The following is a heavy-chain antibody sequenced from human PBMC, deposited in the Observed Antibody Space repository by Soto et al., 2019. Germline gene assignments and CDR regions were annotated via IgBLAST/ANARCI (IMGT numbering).Heavy chain of an antibody. CDR1: GGSISGGVHS. CDR3: ARVIMPRTNHWYFDL. J-gene: IGHJ2*01. Sequence: QVQLQESGPGLVKPSETLSLTCTVSGGSISGGVHSWSWIRQPPGKGLERIGHIFDSGSTYYNPSPTSRLTIAMDTSKNQFSLRLSSATAADTAVYYCARVIMPRTNHWYFDLWGRGTLVTVSS. V-gene: IGHV4-30-4*01. D-gene: IGHD2-8*01. CDR2: IFDSGST.